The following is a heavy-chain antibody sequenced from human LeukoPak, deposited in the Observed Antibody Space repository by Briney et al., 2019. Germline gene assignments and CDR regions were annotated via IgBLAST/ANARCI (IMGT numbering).Heavy chain of an antibody. Sequence: GGSLRLSCAASGFIFSYYAMNWVRQAPGRGLERVSSVRGSGGDTYYADSVRGRFTISRDNSKNTLYLQMNSLRAEDTAVYYCAKDLVGATRGLFDYWGQGTLVTVSS. CDR3: AKDLVGATRGLFDY. J-gene: IGHJ4*02. CDR1: GFIFSYYA. CDR2: VRGSGGDT. V-gene: IGHV3-23*01. D-gene: IGHD1-26*01.